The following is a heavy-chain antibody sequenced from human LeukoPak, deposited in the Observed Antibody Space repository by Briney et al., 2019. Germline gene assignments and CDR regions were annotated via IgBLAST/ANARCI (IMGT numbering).Heavy chain of an antibody. CDR2: IYYSGST. CDR3: ARHGGGGESYPRVFDY. Sequence: SETLSLTCTVSGGSISPYYWSWIRQPPGKGLEWIGYIYYSGSTNYSPSLNSRVTISVDTSKNQFSLKLSSMTAADTAVYYCARHGGGGESYPRVFDYWGRGNLVTVSS. J-gene: IGHJ4*02. V-gene: IGHV4-59*08. CDR1: GGSISPYY. D-gene: IGHD1-26*01.